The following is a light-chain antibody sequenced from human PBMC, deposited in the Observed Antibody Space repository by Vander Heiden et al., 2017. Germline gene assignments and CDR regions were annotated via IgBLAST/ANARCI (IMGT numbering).Light chain of an antibody. J-gene: IGLJ2*01. V-gene: IGLV2-23*02. CDR2: EVN. CDR1: SSDVGSYNL. CDR3: CSYAASSTFLL. Sequence: QSALTQPASVSGSPGQSITISCTGTSSDVGSYNLVSWYQQHPGKAPKLMIYEVNKRPSGVSNRFSGSKSGNTASLTISGLQAEDEADYYCCSYAASSTFLLFGGGTKLTVL.